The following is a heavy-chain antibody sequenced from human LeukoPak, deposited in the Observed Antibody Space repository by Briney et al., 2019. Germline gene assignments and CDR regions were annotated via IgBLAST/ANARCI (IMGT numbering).Heavy chain of an antibody. V-gene: IGHV3-7*01. Sequence: PGGSLRLSCTASGFTFSDYWMNWVRQAPGKGLEWVANIKQDESEKYYVDSVMGRFTISRDNAKNSLFLQMNSLRAEDTAVYYCAREGTGGAPAVDSPGSYYNDYWGQGTLVTVSS. CDR2: IKQDESEK. CDR1: GFTFSDYW. CDR3: AREGTGGAPAVDSPGSYYNDY. D-gene: IGHD3-10*01. J-gene: IGHJ4*02.